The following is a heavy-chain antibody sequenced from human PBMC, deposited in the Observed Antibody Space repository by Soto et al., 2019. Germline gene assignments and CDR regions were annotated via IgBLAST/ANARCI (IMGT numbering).Heavy chain of an antibody. Sequence: GGSLRLSCAASGFTFSSYAMSWVRQAPGKGLEWVSAISGSGGSTYYADSVKGRFTISRDNSKNTLYLQMNSLRAEDTAVYYCAKNFSQRWLQWSFDYWGQGTLVTVSS. CDR2: ISGSGGST. D-gene: IGHD5-12*01. CDR1: GFTFSSYA. CDR3: AKNFSQRWLQWSFDY. V-gene: IGHV3-23*01. J-gene: IGHJ4*02.